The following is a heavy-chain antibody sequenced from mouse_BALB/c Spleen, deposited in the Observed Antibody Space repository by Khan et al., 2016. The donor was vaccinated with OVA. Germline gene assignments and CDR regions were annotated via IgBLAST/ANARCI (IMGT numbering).Heavy chain of an antibody. CDR1: GYSTTDYY. J-gene: IGHJ3*01. Sequence: EVQLQESGPELVRPGALVNLSCKASGYSTTDYYMHWVKQRTEQGLEWIGWIDPENGNTIYDPKFQGKASITSDTSSNTAYLQLSSLTSEDTAVYYCARDGYSPWFAYWGQGTLVTVSA. D-gene: IGHD2-3*01. CDR3: ARDGYSPWFAY. V-gene: IGHV14-1*02. CDR2: IDPENGNT.